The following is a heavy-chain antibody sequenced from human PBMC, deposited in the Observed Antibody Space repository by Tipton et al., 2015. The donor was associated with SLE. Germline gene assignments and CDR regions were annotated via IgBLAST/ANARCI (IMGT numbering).Heavy chain of an antibody. CDR2: INHSGST. CDR3: ARHQIGDAFDL. V-gene: IGHV4-34*01. Sequence: TLSLTCAVYGGSFSGYYWSWIRQPPGKGLEWIGEINHSGSTNYNPSLKSRVTISVDTSKNQFSLKLTSVTAADTAIYYCARHQIGDAFDLWGQGTVVTVSS. J-gene: IGHJ3*01. CDR1: GGSFSGYY.